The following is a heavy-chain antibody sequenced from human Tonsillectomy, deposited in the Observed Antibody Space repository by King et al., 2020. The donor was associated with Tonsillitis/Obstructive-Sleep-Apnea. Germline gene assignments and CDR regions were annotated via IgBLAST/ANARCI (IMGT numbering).Heavy chain of an antibody. CDR2: MNPYSGNT. CDR1: GYTFTNYD. J-gene: IGHJ4*02. V-gene: IGHV1-8*01. D-gene: IGHD1-26*01. CDR3: AMGIGIYYAGRDY. Sequence: VQLVESGAEVKKPGASVKVSCKASGYTFTNYDINWVRQATGQGLEWMGWMNPYSGNTGYAQKFQGRVTMTRNTSISTAYMGLSSLRSEDTAVYYCAMGIGIYYAGRDYWGQGTLVTVSS.